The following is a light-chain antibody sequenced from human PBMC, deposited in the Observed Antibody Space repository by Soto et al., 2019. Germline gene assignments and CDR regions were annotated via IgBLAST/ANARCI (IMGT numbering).Light chain of an antibody. CDR2: EVN. CDR1: SSDVGGYNY. Sequence: QSVLAQPPSASGSPGQSVAISCTGTSSDVGGYNYVSWYQQHPGKAPKLMIYEVNKRPSGVPDRFSGSKSGNTASLTISGLQAADEADYYCTLYTCENTDVVGSGTKVTVL. CDR3: TLYTCENTDV. V-gene: IGLV2-8*01. J-gene: IGLJ1*01.